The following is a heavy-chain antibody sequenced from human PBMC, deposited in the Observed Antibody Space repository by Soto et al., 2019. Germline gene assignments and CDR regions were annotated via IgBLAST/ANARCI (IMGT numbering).Heavy chain of an antibody. CDR1: GYAFTSYA. Sequence: ASLKVSCKASGYAFTSYAMHWVRQAPGQRLEWMGWINAGNGNTKYSQKFQGRVTITRDTSASTAYMELSSLRSEDTAVYYCARVLSGNGDGYYYYMDVWGKGTTVTVSS. CDR2: INAGNGNT. J-gene: IGHJ6*03. D-gene: IGHD1-26*01. V-gene: IGHV1-3*01. CDR3: ARVLSGNGDGYYYYMDV.